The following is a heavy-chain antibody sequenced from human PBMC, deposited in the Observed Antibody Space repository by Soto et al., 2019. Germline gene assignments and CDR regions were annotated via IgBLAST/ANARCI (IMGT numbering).Heavy chain of an antibody. CDR1: GGTFSSYA. CDR2: IIPIFGTA. Sequence: GASVKVSCKASGGTFSSYAISWVRQAPGQGLEWMGGIIPIFGTANYAQKFQGRVTITADESTSTAYMELSSLRSEDTAVYYCAREIPPGYSSSWYSLVLDYWGQGTLVTVSS. V-gene: IGHV1-69*13. J-gene: IGHJ4*02. CDR3: AREIPPGYSSSWYSLVLDY. D-gene: IGHD6-13*01.